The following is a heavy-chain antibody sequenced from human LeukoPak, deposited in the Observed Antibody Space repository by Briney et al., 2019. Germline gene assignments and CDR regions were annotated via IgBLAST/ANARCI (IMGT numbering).Heavy chain of an antibody. D-gene: IGHD1-26*01. CDR1: GGSISSSNW. CDR2: IYHSGST. CDR3: ARRVGATTGFDY. V-gene: IGHV4-4*02. Sequence: SGTLSLTCAVSGGSISSSNWWSWVRQPPGKGLEWIGEIYHSGSTNYNPSLKSRVTISVDTSKNQFSLKLSSVTATDTAVYYCARRVGATTGFDYWGQGTLVTVSS. J-gene: IGHJ4*02.